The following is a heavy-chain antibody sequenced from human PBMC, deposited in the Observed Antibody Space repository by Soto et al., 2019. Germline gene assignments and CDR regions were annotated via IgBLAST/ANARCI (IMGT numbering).Heavy chain of an antibody. J-gene: IGHJ4*02. CDR3: ARDEGSTSFRLFDY. D-gene: IGHD2-2*01. CDR1: GYTFTGYY. CDR2: INPNSGGT. Sequence: ASVKVSCKASGYTFTGYYMHWVRQAPGQGLEWMGWINPNSGGTNYAQKFQGWVTMTRDTSISTAYMELSRLRSDDTAVYYCARDEGSTSFRLFDYWGQGTLVTVSS. V-gene: IGHV1-2*04.